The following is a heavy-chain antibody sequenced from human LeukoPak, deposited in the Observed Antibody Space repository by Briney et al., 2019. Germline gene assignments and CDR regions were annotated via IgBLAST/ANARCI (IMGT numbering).Heavy chain of an antibody. CDR1: GGSISSYY. J-gene: IGHJ6*02. CDR3: ARVATGYRYYYYYGMDV. Sequence: SETLSLTCTVSGGSISSYYWSWIRQPPGKGLEWIGYIYYSGSTNYNPSLKSRVTISVDTSKNQFSLKLSSVTAADTAVYYCARVATGYRYYYYYGMDVWGQGTTVSVSS. CDR2: IYYSGST. D-gene: IGHD6-13*01. V-gene: IGHV4-59*01.